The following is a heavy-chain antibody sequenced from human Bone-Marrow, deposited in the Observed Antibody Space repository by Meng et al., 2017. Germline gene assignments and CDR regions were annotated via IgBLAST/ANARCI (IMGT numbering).Heavy chain of an antibody. CDR2: IIPIFGTA. V-gene: IGHV1-69*13. CDR1: GGTFSSYA. D-gene: IGHD6-6*01. CDR3: ARADLAARRPFDY. Sequence: SVKVSCKASGGTFSSYAISWVRQAPGQGLEWMGGIIPIFGTANYAQKVQGRVTITADESTSTAYMELSSLRSEDTAVYYCARADLAARRPFDYWGQGTLVTVSS. J-gene: IGHJ4*02.